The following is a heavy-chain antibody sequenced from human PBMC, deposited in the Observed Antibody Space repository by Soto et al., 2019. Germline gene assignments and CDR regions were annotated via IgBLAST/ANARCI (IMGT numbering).Heavy chain of an antibody. CDR1: GFTFSSYG. CDR2: IWYDGSNK. V-gene: IGHV3-33*01. J-gene: IGHJ4*02. Sequence: QVQLVESGGGVVQPGRSLRLSCAASGFTFSSYGMHWVRQAPGKGLEWVAVIWYDGSNKYYADSVKGRFTISRDNSKNTLYLQMNSLRAEDTAVYYCARERYSSSATYYFDYWGQGTLVTVSS. CDR3: ARERYSSSATYYFDY. D-gene: IGHD6-6*01.